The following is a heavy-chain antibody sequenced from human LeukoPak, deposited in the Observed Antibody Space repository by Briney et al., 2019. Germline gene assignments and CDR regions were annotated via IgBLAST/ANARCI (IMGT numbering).Heavy chain of an antibody. Sequence: GGSLRLSCAASGFTLSSYAMSWVRQVPGKGLEWVSGISGSGGSTYYADSVMGRFTISRDNSKNTLYLQMNSLRAEDTAVYYCAKNSLGRQKVDDYYDSSGHPDYWGQGTLVTVS. J-gene: IGHJ4*02. CDR2: ISGSGGST. V-gene: IGHV3-23*01. CDR3: AKNSLGRQKVDDYYDSSGHPDY. CDR1: GFTLSSYA. D-gene: IGHD3-22*01.